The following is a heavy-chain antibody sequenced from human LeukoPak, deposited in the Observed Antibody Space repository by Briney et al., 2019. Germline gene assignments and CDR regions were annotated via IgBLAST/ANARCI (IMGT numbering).Heavy chain of an antibody. CDR3: AKDLSYSSDP. Sequence: GGSLRLSCAASRFTFSSYGMSWVRQAPGKGLEWVSAISGSGGSTYYADSVKGRFTISRDNSKNTLYLQMNSLRAEDTAVYYCAKDLSYSSDPWGQGTLVTVSS. V-gene: IGHV3-23*01. D-gene: IGHD6-13*01. CDR2: ISGSGGST. CDR1: RFTFSSYG. J-gene: IGHJ5*02.